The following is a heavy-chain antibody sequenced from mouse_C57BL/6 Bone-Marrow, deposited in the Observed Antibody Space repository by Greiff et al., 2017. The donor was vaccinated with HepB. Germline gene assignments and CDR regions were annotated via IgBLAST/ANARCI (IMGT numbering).Heavy chain of an antibody. Sequence: QVQLKQSGAELVRPGASVKLSCKASGYTFTDYYINWVKQRPGQGLEWIARIYPGSGNTYYNEKFKGKATLTAEKSSSTAYMQLSSLTSEDSAVYFCAREAHYYGSSHWYFDVWGTGTTVTVSS. J-gene: IGHJ1*03. CDR1: GYTFTDYY. CDR3: AREAHYYGSSHWYFDV. D-gene: IGHD1-1*01. CDR2: IYPGSGNT. V-gene: IGHV1-76*01.